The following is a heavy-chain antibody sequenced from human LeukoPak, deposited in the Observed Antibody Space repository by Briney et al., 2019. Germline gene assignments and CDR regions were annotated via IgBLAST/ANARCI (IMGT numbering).Heavy chain of an antibody. CDR3: ARVAVVTRSPWSWGPKKIGQELNWVDP. CDR1: GDTFKHYH. J-gene: IGHJ5*02. D-gene: IGHD2-21*02. V-gene: IGHV1-18*01. CDR2: ISAYDRNT. Sequence: ASVKVSCKAFGDTFKHYHITWVRQAPGEGLEWMGWISAYDRNTNYAQKFRGRVTMTTDTSTSTAYMELTSLRSDDTAVYYCARVAVVTRSPWSWGPKKIGQELNWVDPWGQGTLVTVSS.